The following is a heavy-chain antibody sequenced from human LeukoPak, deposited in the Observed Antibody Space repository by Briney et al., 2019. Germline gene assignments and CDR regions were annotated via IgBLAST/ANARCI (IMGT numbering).Heavy chain of an antibody. J-gene: IGHJ4*02. D-gene: IGHD1-7*01. CDR2: INPNSGTT. V-gene: IGHV1-2*06. CDR1: GYTFTDYY. Sequence: GASVKVSCKASGYTFTDYYMHWVRQAPGQGPEWMGRINPNSGTTNYTQKFQGRVTMTRDTSISTAYMEVSRLRSDDTAVYYCATSISGTTINYWGQGTLVTVSS. CDR3: ATSISGTTINY.